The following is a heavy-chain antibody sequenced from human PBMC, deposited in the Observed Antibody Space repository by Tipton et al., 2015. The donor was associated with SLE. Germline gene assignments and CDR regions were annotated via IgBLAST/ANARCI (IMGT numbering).Heavy chain of an antibody. V-gene: IGHV4-59*11. CDR1: GGSISSHY. CDR2: IYYSGST. J-gene: IGHJ4*02. D-gene: IGHD3-3*01. Sequence: TLSLTCTVSGGSISSHYWSWIRQPPGKGLEWIGYIYYSGSTNYNPSLKSRVTISVDTSKNQFSLKLSSVTAADTAVYYCARGGDFWSGYPSYYFDSWGQGTLVTVSS. CDR3: ARGGDFWSGYPSYYFDS.